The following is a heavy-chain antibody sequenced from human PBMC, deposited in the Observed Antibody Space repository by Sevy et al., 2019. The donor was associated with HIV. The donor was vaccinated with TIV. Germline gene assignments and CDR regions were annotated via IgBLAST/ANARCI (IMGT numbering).Heavy chain of an antibody. CDR3: ARLVGYCSGGRCSIIDF. V-gene: IGHV3-30*01. D-gene: IGHD2-15*01. CDR2: ISYDARKK. J-gene: IGHJ4*02. CDR1: GFGLSNHA. Sequence: GGSLRLSCAAPGFGLSNHAMIWVRQAPGKGLEWVAGISYDARKKYYADSVRGRFTISRDDSKNTLYLQMNSLTTEDTAVYYCARLVGYCSGGRCSIIDFWGQGTLVTVSS.